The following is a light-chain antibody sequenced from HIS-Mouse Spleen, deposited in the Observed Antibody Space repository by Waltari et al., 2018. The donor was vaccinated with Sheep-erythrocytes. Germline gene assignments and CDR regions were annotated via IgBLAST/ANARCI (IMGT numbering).Light chain of an antibody. Sequence: QSALTQPASVSGPPGQSITISCTGTSSDVGSYTLASWYQQHPGKAPKLMIYEGSKRPSGVSNRFSGSKSGNTASLTISGLQAEDEADYYCCSYAGSSTPWVFGGGTKLTVL. V-gene: IGLV2-23*01. J-gene: IGLJ3*02. CDR3: CSYAGSSTPWV. CDR2: EGS. CDR1: SSDVGSYTL.